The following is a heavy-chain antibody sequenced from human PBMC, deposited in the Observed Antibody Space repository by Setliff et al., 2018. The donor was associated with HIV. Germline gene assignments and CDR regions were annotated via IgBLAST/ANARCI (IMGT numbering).Heavy chain of an antibody. V-gene: IGHV4-30-2*01. Sequence: SETLSLTCAVSGGSISSGGYSWTWIRQPPGKGLEWIGYIFHSGRIYYNPTLKSRVTMSVDTSKNQFSLKLSSVTAADTAVYYCARRSGWSLDYWGQGTLVTVSS. J-gene: IGHJ4*02. CDR1: GGSISSGGYS. D-gene: IGHD6-19*01. CDR3: ARRSGWSLDY. CDR2: IFHSGRI.